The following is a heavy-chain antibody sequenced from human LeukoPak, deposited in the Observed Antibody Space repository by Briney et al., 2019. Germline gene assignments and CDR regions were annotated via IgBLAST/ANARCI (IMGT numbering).Heavy chain of an antibody. D-gene: IGHD3-22*01. J-gene: IGHJ4*02. CDR2: IYYSGRT. CDR1: GGSISRGGHY. CDR3: ANYYDSRGHYLFDF. V-gene: IGHV4-39*01. Sequence: SETLSLTCTVSGGSISRGGHYWAWIRQPPGKGLEWIGSIYYSGRTYYHPSLASRVTISVDTSQNQFSLRLTSVTAADTAVYFCANYYDSRGHYLFDFWGQGTLVTVSS.